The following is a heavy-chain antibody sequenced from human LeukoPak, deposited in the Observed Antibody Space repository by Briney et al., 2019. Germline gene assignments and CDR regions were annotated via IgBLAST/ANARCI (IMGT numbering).Heavy chain of an antibody. CDR3: AKTRRHCSGGSCYWFDP. CDR1: GFTFSSYS. V-gene: IGHV3-21*01. Sequence: GGSLRLSCAASGFTFSSYSMNWVRQAPGKGLEWVSSISSSSSYIYYADSVKGRFTISRDNAKNSLYLQMNSLRAEDTAVYYCAKTRRHCSGGSCYWFDPWGQGTLVTVSS. J-gene: IGHJ5*02. D-gene: IGHD2-15*01. CDR2: ISSSSSYI.